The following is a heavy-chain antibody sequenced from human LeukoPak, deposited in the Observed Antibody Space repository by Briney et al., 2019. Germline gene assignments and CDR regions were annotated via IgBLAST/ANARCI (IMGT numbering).Heavy chain of an antibody. V-gene: IGHV3-23*01. Sequence: GGSLRLSCAASGSTFSSYAMSWVRQAPGKGLEWVSAISGSGGSTYYADSVKGRFTISRDNSKNTLYLQMNSLRAEDTAVYYCAKDPVVVAATQYFQHWGQGTLVTVSS. CDR2: ISGSGGST. CDR1: GSTFSSYA. CDR3: AKDPVVVAATQYFQH. D-gene: IGHD2-15*01. J-gene: IGHJ1*01.